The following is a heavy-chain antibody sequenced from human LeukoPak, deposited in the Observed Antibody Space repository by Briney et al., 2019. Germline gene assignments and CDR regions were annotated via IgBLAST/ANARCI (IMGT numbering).Heavy chain of an antibody. CDR3: AKDAVGATAYYFDY. D-gene: IGHD1-26*01. V-gene: IGHV3-23*01. J-gene: IGHJ4*02. Sequence: GGSLRLSCAASGFTFSSYWMHWVRQAPGKGLEWVSAISSSGDTYYAGSVKGRFTISRDNSKNTLYLQMSSLRAEDTAVYYCAKDAVGATAYYFDYWGQGTLVTVSS. CDR2: ISSSGDT. CDR1: GFTFSSYW.